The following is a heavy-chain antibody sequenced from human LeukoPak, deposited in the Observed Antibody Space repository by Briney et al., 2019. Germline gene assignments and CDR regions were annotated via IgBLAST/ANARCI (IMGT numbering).Heavy chain of an antibody. CDR2: IGTAGDT. CDR1: GFTFSGYD. J-gene: IGHJ3*02. CDR3: ARSLTSIDAFDI. V-gene: IGHV3-13*01. Sequence: GGSLRLSCAASGFTFSGYDMHWVRQATGKGLEWVSAIGTAGDTYYPGSVKGRFTISRENAKNSLYLQMSSLRAGDTAVYYCARSLTSIDAFDIWGQGTMVTVSS. D-gene: IGHD2-2*01.